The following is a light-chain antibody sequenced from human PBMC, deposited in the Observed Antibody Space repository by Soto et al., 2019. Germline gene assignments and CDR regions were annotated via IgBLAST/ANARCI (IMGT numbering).Light chain of an antibody. CDR3: QQASSFPRT. J-gene: IGKJ3*01. CDR2: AAS. CDR1: QNISAW. V-gene: IGKV1-12*01. Sequence: DIPMTQSPSAVSASVGDRVTITCRASQNISAWLAWYQQKPGEAPKLLIYAASSLQTGVPSRFSGSGSGTDFTLTIRSLRPEDFATYYCQQASSFPRTFGPGTKVDIK.